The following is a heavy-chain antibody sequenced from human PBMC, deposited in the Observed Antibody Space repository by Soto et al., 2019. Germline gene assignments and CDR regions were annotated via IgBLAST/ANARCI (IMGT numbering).Heavy chain of an antibody. CDR3: TTDLTSFQPGY. CDR1: GDSITSYY. D-gene: IGHD3-10*01. Sequence: SETLSLTCTVSGDSITSYYSNWIRQAPGKGLEWIGYIYYSGSTNYNPALKSRVTISVDTSKNQFSLKLSSVTAVDTAVYYCTTDLTSFQPGYWGQGTLVTVSS. CDR2: IYYSGST. V-gene: IGHV4-59*12. J-gene: IGHJ4*02.